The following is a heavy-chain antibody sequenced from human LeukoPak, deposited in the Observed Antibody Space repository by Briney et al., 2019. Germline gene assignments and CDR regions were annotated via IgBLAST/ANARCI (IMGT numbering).Heavy chain of an antibody. Sequence: GGSLRLSCVASGFSLSSYATSWVRLPPGKGLQWVAGIYSDDSATFYKDAVKGRFTISKDTSKNTSYLQMNSLRDEDTAVYYCAKDMTYGDGKWEFDLWGQGTPVTVSS. CDR2: IYSDDSAT. CDR3: AKDMTYGDGKWEFDL. V-gene: IGHV3-23*01. CDR1: GFSLSSYA. J-gene: IGHJ5*02. D-gene: IGHD2-21*02.